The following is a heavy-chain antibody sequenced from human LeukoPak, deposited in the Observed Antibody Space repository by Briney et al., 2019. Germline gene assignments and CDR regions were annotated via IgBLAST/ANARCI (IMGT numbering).Heavy chain of an antibody. V-gene: IGHV3-23*01. CDR2: IDASGDNT. Sequence: GGSLRLSCAASGFTFSSYAMSWVRQAPGKGLEWVSAIDASGDNTYYTDSVKGRFTISRDNSKNTLYLQMTSLRAEDTAVYFCAKLIPAVDCSRTSCYGFDYWGQGTLVTVSS. D-gene: IGHD2-2*01. CDR1: GFTFSSYA. J-gene: IGHJ4*02. CDR3: AKLIPAVDCSRTSCYGFDY.